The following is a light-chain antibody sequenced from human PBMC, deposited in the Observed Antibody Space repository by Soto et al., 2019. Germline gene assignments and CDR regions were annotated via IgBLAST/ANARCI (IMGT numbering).Light chain of an antibody. V-gene: IGLV6-57*03. CDR3: QSDDSSNVV. J-gene: IGLJ3*02. Sequence: NFMLTQPHSVSESPGKTVTISCTRSSGSIASSPVQWYQQRPGSAPTTIIFENYYRPSGVPDRFSASIDRSSNSATLTVSGLKTEDEADYYCQSDDSSNVVFGEGTKLTVL. CDR1: SGSIASSP. CDR2: ENY.